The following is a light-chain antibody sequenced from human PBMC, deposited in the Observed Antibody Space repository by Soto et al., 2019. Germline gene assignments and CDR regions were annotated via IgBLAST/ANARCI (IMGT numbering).Light chain of an antibody. V-gene: IGKV1-39*01. J-gene: IGKJ4*01. CDR2: AAS. Sequence: DIQMTQSPSSLSASVGDRVTITCRASQSISNYLNWFQQKPGKAPKLLIYAASSLQIGVPSRFSGSGSGTDFTLTISSLQSEDFATYYCQQSYSTPLTFGGGTKVDIK. CDR1: QSISNY. CDR3: QQSYSTPLT.